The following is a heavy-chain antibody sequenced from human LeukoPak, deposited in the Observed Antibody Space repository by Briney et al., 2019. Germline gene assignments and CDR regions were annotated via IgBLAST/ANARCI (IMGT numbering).Heavy chain of an antibody. CDR3: AKDGSGSYYNPLYFDY. CDR1: GFTFDYYA. Sequence: SGGSLRLSCAASGFTFDYYAMHWVRQAPGKGLEWVSGIRWNSGSIGYADSVGGRFTISRDKDKNSLYLQMNSLRAEDTALYYCAKDGSGSYYNPLYFDYWGQGTLVTVSS. CDR2: IRWNSGSI. D-gene: IGHD3-10*01. V-gene: IGHV3-9*01. J-gene: IGHJ4*02.